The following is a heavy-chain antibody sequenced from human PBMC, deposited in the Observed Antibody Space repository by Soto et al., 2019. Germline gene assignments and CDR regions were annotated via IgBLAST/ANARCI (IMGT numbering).Heavy chain of an antibody. J-gene: IGHJ6*02. V-gene: IGHV1-18*04. CDR1: GYTFSSYG. CDR3: ARSAMAGDYYYYGMDV. Sequence: GASVKVSCKASGYTFSSYGITWVRQAPVQGLEWMGWISVYSGKTSYAQKLQDRVTMSTDTSTSTAYMELRSLRSDDTAFYYCARSAMAGDYYYYGMDVWGRGTTVTVSS. D-gene: IGHD6-19*01. CDR2: ISVYSGKT.